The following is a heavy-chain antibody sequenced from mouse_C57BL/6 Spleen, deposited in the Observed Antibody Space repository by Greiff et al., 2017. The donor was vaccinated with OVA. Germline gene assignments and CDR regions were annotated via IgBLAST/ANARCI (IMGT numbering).Heavy chain of an antibody. CDR1: GYTFTDYY. CDR3: ARRVTGTGYYFDY. J-gene: IGHJ2*01. CDR2: INPYNGGT. V-gene: IGHV1-19*01. D-gene: IGHD4-1*01. Sequence: LVKPGASVKMSCKASGYTFTDYYMNWVKQSHGKSLEWIGVINPYNGGTSYNQKFKGKATLTVDKSSSTAYMELNSLTSEDSAVYYCARRVTGTGYYFDYWGQGTTLTVSS.